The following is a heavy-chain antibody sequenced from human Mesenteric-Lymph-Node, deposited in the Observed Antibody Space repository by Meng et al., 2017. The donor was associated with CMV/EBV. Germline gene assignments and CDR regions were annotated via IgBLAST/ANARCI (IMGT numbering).Heavy chain of an antibody. V-gene: IGHV3-23*01. CDR1: GFTFSNAW. CDR3: ARSRGANSPRGYCSSTSCYTPAGY. Sequence: GESLKISCAASGFTFSNAWMSWVRQAPGKGLEWVSGISSGGGGTHYADSVKGRLTISRDNSKNTLFLQMNSLRAEDTALYYCARSRGANSPRGYCSSTSCYTPAGYWGQGTLVTVSS. J-gene: IGHJ4*02. CDR2: ISSGGGGT. D-gene: IGHD2-2*02.